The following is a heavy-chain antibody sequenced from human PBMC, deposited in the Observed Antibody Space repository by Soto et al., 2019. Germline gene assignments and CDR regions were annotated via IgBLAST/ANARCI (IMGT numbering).Heavy chain of an antibody. J-gene: IGHJ6*02. V-gene: IGHV3-23*01. CDR2: ISGSGGST. CDR1: GFTFSSYA. D-gene: IGHD3-10*01. Sequence: GGSLRLSCAASGFTFSSYAMSWVRQAPGKGLEWVSAISGSGGSTYYADSVKGRFTISRDNSKNTLYLQMNSLRAEDTAVYYCAKAFWFYGSGTYSLNWYYYGMDVWGQGSTVTVSS. CDR3: AKAFWFYGSGTYSLNWYYYGMDV.